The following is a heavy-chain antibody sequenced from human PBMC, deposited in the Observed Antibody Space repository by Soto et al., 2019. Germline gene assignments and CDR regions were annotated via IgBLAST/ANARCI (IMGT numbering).Heavy chain of an antibody. CDR3: ARETLYLYDSSGYTYYFDY. V-gene: IGHV4-31*03. CDR2: IYYSGST. J-gene: IGHJ4*02. CDR1: GGSISSGGYY. D-gene: IGHD3-22*01. Sequence: QVQLQESGPGLVKPSQTLSLTCTVSGGSISSGGYYWSWIRQHPGKGLEWIGYIYYSGSTYYNPCLKSRVTISVDTSKNQFSLKLSSVTAADTAVYYCARETLYLYDSSGYTYYFDYWGQGTLVTVSS.